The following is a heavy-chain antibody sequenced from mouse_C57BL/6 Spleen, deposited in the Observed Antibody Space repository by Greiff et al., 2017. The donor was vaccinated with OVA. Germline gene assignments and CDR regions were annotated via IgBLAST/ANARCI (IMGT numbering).Heavy chain of an antibody. V-gene: IGHV1-53*01. Sequence: VQLQQSGTELVKPGASVKLSCKASGYTFTSYWMHWVKQRPGQGLEWIGNINPSNGGTNYNEKFKSKATLTVDKSSSTAYMQLSSLTSEDSAVYYCARSDGYGAWFAYWGQGTLVTVSA. CDR1: GYTFTSYW. J-gene: IGHJ3*01. CDR2: INPSNGGT. D-gene: IGHD2-3*01. CDR3: ARSDGYGAWFAY.